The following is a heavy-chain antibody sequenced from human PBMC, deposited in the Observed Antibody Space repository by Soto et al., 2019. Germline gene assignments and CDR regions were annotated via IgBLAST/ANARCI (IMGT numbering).Heavy chain of an antibody. J-gene: IGHJ5*02. CDR2: ISSSGGSI. CDR3: ARSWGLYCSSSRCYSPWFDP. Sequence: EVQLVESGGGLVQPGGSLRRSCAGSGFTFNSHEMTWVRQAPGKGLEWISSISSSGGSIYYADSVKGRFNVSRDNAKNSLYLQMNSLRAEDTAVYYCARSWGLYCSSSRCYSPWFDPWGRGTLVTFSS. D-gene: IGHD2-2*02. V-gene: IGHV3-48*03. CDR1: GFTFNSHE.